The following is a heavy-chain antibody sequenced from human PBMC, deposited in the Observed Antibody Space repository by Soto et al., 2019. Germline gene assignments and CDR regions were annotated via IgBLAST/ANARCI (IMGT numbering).Heavy chain of an antibody. D-gene: IGHD1-26*01. V-gene: IGHV1-18*01. J-gene: IGHJ4*02. CDR3: ARDRGSYALDY. CDR2: ISANNGNT. Sequence: QVQLVQSGAEVKKPGASVKVSCKASGYTFTSYGISWVRQAPGQGREWMGWISANNGNTNYAQKLQGRVTMTTDTSTSTADMDLRSLRSDDTAVYYCARDRGSYALDYWGQGTLVTVSS. CDR1: GYTFTSYG.